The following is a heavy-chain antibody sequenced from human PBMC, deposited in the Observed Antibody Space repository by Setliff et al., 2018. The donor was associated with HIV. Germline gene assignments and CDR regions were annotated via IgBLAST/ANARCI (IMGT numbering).Heavy chain of an antibody. V-gene: IGHV3-21*01. CDR1: GFTFSSYS. Sequence: GGSLRLSCAASGFTFSSYSMNWVRQAPGKGLEWVSSISSSSSYIYYADSVKGRFTISRDNAKSSLYLQMTSLRAEDTAVYYCARVPPRYGSGSYPFDIWGQGTMVTVSS. CDR2: ISSSSSYI. D-gene: IGHD3-10*01. J-gene: IGHJ3*02. CDR3: ARVPPRYGSGSYPFDI.